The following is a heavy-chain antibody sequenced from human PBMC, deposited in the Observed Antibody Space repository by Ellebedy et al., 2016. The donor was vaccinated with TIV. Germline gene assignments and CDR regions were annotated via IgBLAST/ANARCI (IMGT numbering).Heavy chain of an antibody. Sequence: GESLKISXKASENSFTNRWIAWVRQMPGKGLEWMGIIYTGDSDTRYSPSFQGHVTFSVDESINTAYLHWRSLKASDSAMYYCARHSKRGGDWGQGTLVTVSS. CDR1: ENSFTNRW. D-gene: IGHD3-16*01. CDR2: IYTGDSDT. V-gene: IGHV5-51*01. CDR3: ARHSKRGGD. J-gene: IGHJ4*02.